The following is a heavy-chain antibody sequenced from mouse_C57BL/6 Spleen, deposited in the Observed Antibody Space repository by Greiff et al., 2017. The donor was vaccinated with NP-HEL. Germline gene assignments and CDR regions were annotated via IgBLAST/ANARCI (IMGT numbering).Heavy chain of an antibody. CDR1: GFTFSDYG. Sequence: EVHLVESGGGLVKPGGSLKLSCAASGFTFSDYGMHWVRQAPEKGLEWVAYISSGSSTIYYVDTVKGRFTISRDNAKNTLFLQMTSLRSEDTAMYYCAGGSNYFDYWGQGTTLTVSS. CDR2: ISSGSSTI. V-gene: IGHV5-17*01. J-gene: IGHJ2*01. D-gene: IGHD1-1*01. CDR3: AGGSNYFDY.